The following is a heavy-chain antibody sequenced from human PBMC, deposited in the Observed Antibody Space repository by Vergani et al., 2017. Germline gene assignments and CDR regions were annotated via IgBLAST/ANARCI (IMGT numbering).Heavy chain of an antibody. CDR2: IRSNAYGQAT. V-gene: IGHV3-49*03. D-gene: IGHD3-10*01. J-gene: IGHJ3*02. Sequence: EVQLVESGGDLVQPGRSLRLSCTTSGFTFGYYAMDWFRQAPGQGLEWVGGIRSNAYGQATLYAASVKGRFTISRDDSKSIADLQMNNLQTEDTAMYYCVRDQVTMLRGSDALDIWGQGTMVTVSS. CDR3: VRDQVTMLRGSDALDI. CDR1: GFTFGYYA.